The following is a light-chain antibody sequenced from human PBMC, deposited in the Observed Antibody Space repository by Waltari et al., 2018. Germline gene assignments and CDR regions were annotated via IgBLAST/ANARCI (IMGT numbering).Light chain of an antibody. CDR2: EVS. CDR1: SSDVGNYNF. V-gene: IGLV2-23*02. Sequence: QSALTQPASVSGSPGQSISISCTGTSSDVGNYNFVSWYQQHPGEARKLVIYEVSKRTFGVSNRISGSESGDTASLTISGLQAEDEADYHGCAYAGNGTSVFGGGTRLTVL. J-gene: IGLJ2*01. CDR3: CAYAGNGTSV.